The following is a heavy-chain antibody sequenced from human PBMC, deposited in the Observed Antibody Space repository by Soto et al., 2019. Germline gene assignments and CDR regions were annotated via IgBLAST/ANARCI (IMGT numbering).Heavy chain of an antibody. CDR3: ARVRQLVRDYFDY. CDR1: GFTFSSYA. V-gene: IGHV3-30-3*01. Sequence: GGSLRLSCAASGFTFSSYAMHWVRQAPGKGLEWVAVISYDGSNKYYADSVKGRFTISRDNSKNTLYLQMNSLRAEDTAVYYCARVRQLVRDYFDYWGQGTLVTVSS. J-gene: IGHJ4*02. D-gene: IGHD6-13*01. CDR2: ISYDGSNK.